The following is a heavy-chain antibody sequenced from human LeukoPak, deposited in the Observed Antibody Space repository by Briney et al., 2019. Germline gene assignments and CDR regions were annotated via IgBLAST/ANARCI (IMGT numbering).Heavy chain of an antibody. CDR2: IFYSGST. D-gene: IGHD3-22*01. J-gene: IGHJ6*02. V-gene: IGHV4-59*08. CDR1: GGSISSYY. Sequence: SETLSLSCTVSGGSISSYYWSWIRQPPGKGLEWIGYIFYSGSTNYNTSLKSRVTISVDTSKNQFSLKLSSVTAADTAVYYCARSGYFYYGMDVWGQGTTVTVSS. CDR3: ARSGYFYYGMDV.